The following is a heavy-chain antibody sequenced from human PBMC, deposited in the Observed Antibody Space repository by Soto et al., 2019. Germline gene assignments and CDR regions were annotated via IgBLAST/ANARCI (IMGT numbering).Heavy chain of an antibody. CDR3: AGYDSSGYWEDY. CDR2: NYYSGST. J-gene: IGHJ4*02. CDR1: GGSVSSGSYY. D-gene: IGHD3-22*01. Sequence: SETLSLTCTVSGGSVSSGSYYWSWTRQPPGKGLEWIGYNYYSGSTNYNPSLKSRVTISVDTSKNQFSLKLSSVTAADTAVYYCAGYDSSGYWEDYWGQGTLVTVSS. V-gene: IGHV4-61*01.